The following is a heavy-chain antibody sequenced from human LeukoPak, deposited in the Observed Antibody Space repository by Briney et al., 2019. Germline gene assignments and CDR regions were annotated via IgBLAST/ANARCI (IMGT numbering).Heavy chain of an antibody. V-gene: IGHV3-11*01. D-gene: IGHD4-17*01. Sequence: GGSLRLSCAASGFTFSDHYMSWIRQAPGKGLEWVSYISSSGSTIYYADSVKGRFTISRDNAKNSLYLQMNSLRAEDTAVYYCARDQQDYGDYVDYWGQGTLVTVSS. J-gene: IGHJ4*02. CDR2: ISSSGSTI. CDR3: ARDQQDYGDYVDY. CDR1: GFTFSDHY.